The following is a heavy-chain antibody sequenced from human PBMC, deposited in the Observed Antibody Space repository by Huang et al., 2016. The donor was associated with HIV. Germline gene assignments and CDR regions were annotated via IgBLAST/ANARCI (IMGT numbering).Heavy chain of an antibody. J-gene: IGHJ3*01. V-gene: IGHV4-34*02. CDR3: ARGRDTTEMDTVDDALDV. CDR1: GGPFSTHY. CDR2: IKYNGKA. D-gene: IGHD1-1*01. Sequence: QVRLQQWGGGLVRPSETLSRTCAVYGGPFSTHYWSWIRQSPGKGLEGIAEIKYNGKANFNPSLRSRVSSSVDTSKNQFSLNVTSVTAADTAIYYCARGRDTTEMDTVDDALDVWDQGTLVIVSS.